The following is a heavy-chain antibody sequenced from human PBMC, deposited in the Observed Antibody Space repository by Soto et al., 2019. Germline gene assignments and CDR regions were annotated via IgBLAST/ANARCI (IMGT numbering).Heavy chain of an antibody. CDR3: ARGYYDILTGSRNWFDP. CDR1: GGSISSGYYY. Sequence: LSLTCTVSGGSISSGYYYWSWIRQPPGKGLEWIGYIYYSGSTYYNPSLKSRVTISVDTSKNQFSLKLSSVTAADTAVYYCARGYYDILTGSRNWFDPWGQGTLVTVSS. CDR2: IYYSGST. D-gene: IGHD3-9*01. V-gene: IGHV4-30-4*01. J-gene: IGHJ5*02.